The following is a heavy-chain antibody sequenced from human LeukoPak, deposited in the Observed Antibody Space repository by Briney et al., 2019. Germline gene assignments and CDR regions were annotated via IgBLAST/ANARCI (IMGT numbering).Heavy chain of an antibody. D-gene: IGHD3-22*01. Sequence: GASVKVSCKASGYTFSGYYMHWVRQAPGQGLEWMGWISAYNGNTNYAQKLQGRVTMTTDTSTSTAYMELRSLRSDDTAVYYCARIVRTYYYDSSGYYLDYWGQGTLVTVSS. CDR1: GYTFSGYY. CDR2: ISAYNGNT. V-gene: IGHV1-18*04. J-gene: IGHJ4*02. CDR3: ARIVRTYYYDSSGYYLDY.